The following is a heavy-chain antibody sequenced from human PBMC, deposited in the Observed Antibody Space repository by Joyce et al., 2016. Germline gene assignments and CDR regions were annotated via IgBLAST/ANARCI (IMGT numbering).Heavy chain of an antibody. D-gene: IGHD2-15*01. Sequence: QVHLVQSGPEVKKPGSSVKVSCKASGGTFSTFGMGWVRQAPGQGLEWMVGIIPILGTTDYAQKFQDRVTITADESTSTTYMEMGGLRSEGTAVYYCARHFLGYCSGGSCYSPLKTDYWGQGTLVTVSS. CDR1: GGTFSTFG. CDR3: ARHFLGYCSGGSCYSPLKTDY. V-gene: IGHV1-69*12. CDR2: IIPILGTT. J-gene: IGHJ4*02.